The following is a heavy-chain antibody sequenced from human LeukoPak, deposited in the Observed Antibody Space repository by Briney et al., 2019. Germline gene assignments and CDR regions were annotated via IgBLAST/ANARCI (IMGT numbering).Heavy chain of an antibody. CDR2: IDWDDDK. CDR3: ERIPHGDYAFDY. CDR1: GFSLSTSGMC. J-gene: IGHJ4*02. V-gene: IGHV2-70*11. D-gene: IGHD4-17*01. Sequence: SGPTLVNPTQTLTLTCTFSGFSLSTSGMCVSWIRQPPGKALEWLARIDWDDDKYYSTSLKTRLTISKDTSKNQVVLTMTNMDPVDTATYYCERIPHGDYAFDYWGQGTLVTVSS.